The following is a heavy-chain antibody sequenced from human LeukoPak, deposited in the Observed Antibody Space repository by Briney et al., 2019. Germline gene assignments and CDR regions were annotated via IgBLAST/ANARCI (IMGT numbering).Heavy chain of an antibody. J-gene: IGHJ1*01. CDR3: AKEGH. V-gene: IGHV3-9*01. Sequence: GGSLRLSCAASGFTFDDYAMHWVRQAPGKGLEWVSGISWNSGSIGCADSVKGRFTISRDNAKNSLYLQMNSLRAEDTALYYCAKEGHWGQGTLVTVSS. CDR1: GFTFDDYA. CDR2: ISWNSGSI.